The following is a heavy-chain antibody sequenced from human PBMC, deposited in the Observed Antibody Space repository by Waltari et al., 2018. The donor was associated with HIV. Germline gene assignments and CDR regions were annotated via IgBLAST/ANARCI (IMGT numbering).Heavy chain of an antibody. Sequence: QVQLQQWGAGLLKPSETLSLTCAVYGGYFSGYYWSWIRQPPGKGLEWIGEINHSGSTDSNPSLKSRVTISVDTSKNQFSLKLSSVTAADTAVYYCARNAQQLANRLNWFDPWGQGTLVTVSS. CDR2: INHSGST. CDR1: GGYFSGYY. V-gene: IGHV4-34*01. J-gene: IGHJ5*02. CDR3: ARNAQQLANRLNWFDP. D-gene: IGHD6-13*01.